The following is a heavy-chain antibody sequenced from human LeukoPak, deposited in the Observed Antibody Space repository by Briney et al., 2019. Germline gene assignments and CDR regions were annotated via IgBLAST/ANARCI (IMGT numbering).Heavy chain of an antibody. V-gene: IGHV3-30-3*01. CDR3: AKEVSPNRIVGATPFDY. D-gene: IGHD1-26*01. Sequence: GGSLRLSCAASGFTFNTYAMHWVRQAPGKGLEWVAVISYDGSNKYYADSVKGRFTISRDNSKNTLYLQMNSPRPEDTAVYYCAKEVSPNRIVGATPFDYWGQGTLVTVSS. CDR2: ISYDGSNK. J-gene: IGHJ4*02. CDR1: GFTFNTYA.